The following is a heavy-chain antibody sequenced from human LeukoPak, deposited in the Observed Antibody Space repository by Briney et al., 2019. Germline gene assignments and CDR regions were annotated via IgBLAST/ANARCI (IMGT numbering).Heavy chain of an antibody. CDR2: ISSSSSTI. Sequence: GGSLRLSCAASGFTFSSYSMNWVRQAPGKGLEWVSYISSSSSTIYYADSVKGRFTISRDNAKNSLYLQMNSLRAEDTAVYYCARDTFDSSGWIDYWGQGTLVTVSS. J-gene: IGHJ4*02. V-gene: IGHV3-48*01. CDR3: ARDTFDSSGWIDY. CDR1: GFTFSSYS. D-gene: IGHD6-19*01.